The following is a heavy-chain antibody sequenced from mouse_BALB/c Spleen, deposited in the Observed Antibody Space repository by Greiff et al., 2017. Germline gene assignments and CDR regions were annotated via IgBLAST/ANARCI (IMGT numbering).Heavy chain of an antibody. CDR2: IDTSDSYT. Sequence: QVQLQQPGAELVMPGASVKMSCKASGYTFTDYWMHWVKQRPGQGLEWIGAIDTSDSYTSYNQKFKGKATLTVDESSSTAYMQLSSLTSEDSAVYYCARDLYYYGSSYVGDYWGQGTTLTVSS. D-gene: IGHD1-1*01. V-gene: IGHV1-69*01. J-gene: IGHJ2*01. CDR1: GYTFTDYW. CDR3: ARDLYYYGSSYVGDY.